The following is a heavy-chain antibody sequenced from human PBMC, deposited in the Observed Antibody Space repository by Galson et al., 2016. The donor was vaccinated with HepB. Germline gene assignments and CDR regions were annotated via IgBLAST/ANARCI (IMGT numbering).Heavy chain of an antibody. Sequence: SETLSLTCAVYGTTLTDKYWSWIRQTPGRGLEWIAEINHAGRTAYNPSLRSRVAIFVDTSKNQFSLALTSVTAADTGFYYCARGGLTPIITVWGHGTLVTVS. D-gene: IGHD4-11*01. CDR1: GTTLTDKY. CDR2: INHAGRT. CDR3: ARGGLTPIITV. J-gene: IGHJ4*01. V-gene: IGHV4-34*01.